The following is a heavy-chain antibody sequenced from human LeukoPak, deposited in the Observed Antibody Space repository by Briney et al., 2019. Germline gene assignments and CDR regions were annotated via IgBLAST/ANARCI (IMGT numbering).Heavy chain of an antibody. CDR2: ITGTGDRT. D-gene: IGHD1-1*01. V-gene: IGHV3-23*01. CDR1: GFTFSSYA. CDR3: AKGPTSSWNDNSDGFEGNSWYFDL. J-gene: IGHJ2*01. Sequence: GGSLRLSCAASGFTFSSYAVTWVRQAPGKGLEWVSSITGTGDRTYYADSVKGRFTISRDNPTKTLHLQMGSLRVEDTAVYYCAKGPTSSWNDNSDGFEGNSWYFDLWGRGTRVTVSS.